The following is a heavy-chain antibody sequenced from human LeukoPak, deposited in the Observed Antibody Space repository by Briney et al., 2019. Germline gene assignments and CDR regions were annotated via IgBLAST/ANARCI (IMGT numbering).Heavy chain of an antibody. CDR3: AREGYYGSGSPPSLYFDY. Sequence: GGSLRLSCAASGFTFRNYVIHWVRQAPGKGLEWVAVTSSDLDVKLYADSVKGRFTISRDSSRSTLYLQMNSLRPEDTAIYYCAREGYYGSGSPPSLYFDYWGQGTLVTVSS. D-gene: IGHD3-10*01. CDR1: GFTFRNYV. CDR2: TSSDLDVK. J-gene: IGHJ4*02. V-gene: IGHV3-30-3*01.